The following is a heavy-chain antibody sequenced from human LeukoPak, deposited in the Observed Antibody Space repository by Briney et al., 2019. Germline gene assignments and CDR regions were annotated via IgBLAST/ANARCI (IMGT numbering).Heavy chain of an antibody. CDR3: ARDRVGYCSSTSCYTTLDY. J-gene: IGHJ4*02. D-gene: IGHD2-2*02. CDR2: INWNGGST. Sequence: GGSLGLSCAASGFTFDDYGMSWVRQAPGKGLEWVSGINWNGGSTGYADSVKGRFTISRDNAKNSLYLQMNSLRAEDTALYYCARDRVGYCSSTSCYTTLDYWGQGTLVTVSS. CDR1: GFTFDDYG. V-gene: IGHV3-20*04.